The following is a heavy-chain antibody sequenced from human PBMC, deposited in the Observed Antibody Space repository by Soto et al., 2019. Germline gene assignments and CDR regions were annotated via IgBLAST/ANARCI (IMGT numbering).Heavy chain of an antibody. Sequence: GGSLRLSCAASGFTFSSYAMHWVRQAPGKGLEWVTVISYDGSNKYYADSVKGRFTISRDNSKNTLYLQMNSLRAEDTAVYYCARDQAAAGTLAFDYWGQGPLVTVSS. CDR1: GFTFSSYA. CDR3: ARDQAAAGTLAFDY. CDR2: ISYDGSNK. J-gene: IGHJ4*02. V-gene: IGHV3-30-3*01. D-gene: IGHD6-13*01.